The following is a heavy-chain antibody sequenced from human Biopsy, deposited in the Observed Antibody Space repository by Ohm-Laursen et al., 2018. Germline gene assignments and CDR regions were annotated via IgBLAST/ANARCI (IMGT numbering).Heavy chain of an antibody. CDR2: IFYSANT. Sequence: SDTLSLTCTVSGVSINGGRYYWNWIRHHPGKGLEWIGNIFYSANTYYNPSLKSRVTILVDTSKNQFSLKLNSVTAADTAVYYCGRREVVITHDAFDTWGQGTMVTVSS. D-gene: IGHD3-22*01. V-gene: IGHV4-30-4*02. CDR1: GVSINGGRYY. CDR3: GRREVVITHDAFDT. J-gene: IGHJ3*02.